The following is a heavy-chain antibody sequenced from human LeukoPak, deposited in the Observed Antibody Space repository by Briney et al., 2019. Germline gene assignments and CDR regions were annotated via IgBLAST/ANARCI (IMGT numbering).Heavy chain of an antibody. CDR3: ARVLGYCSSTSCYIRLSYAFDI. CDR2: INHSGST. V-gene: IGHV4-34*01. CDR1: GGSFSGYY. D-gene: IGHD2-2*02. Sequence: PSETLSLTCAVCGGSFSGYYWSWIRQPPGKGLEWIGEINHSGSTNYNPSLKSRVTISVDTSKNQFSLKLSSVTAADTAVYYCARVLGYCSSTSCYIRLSYAFDIWGQGTMVTVSS. J-gene: IGHJ3*02.